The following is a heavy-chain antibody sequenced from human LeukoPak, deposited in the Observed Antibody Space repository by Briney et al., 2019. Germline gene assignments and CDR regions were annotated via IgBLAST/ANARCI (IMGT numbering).Heavy chain of an antibody. CDR2: ISAYNGNT. J-gene: IGHJ4*02. CDR3: ARDPVVFDY. Sequence: ASVKVSCKDSGYTFTSYGISWVRQAPGQGLEWMGWISAYNGNTNYAQKLQGRVTMTRNTSISTAYMELSSLRSEDTAVYYCARDPVVFDYWGQGTLVTVSS. CDR1: GYTFTSYG. V-gene: IGHV1-18*01.